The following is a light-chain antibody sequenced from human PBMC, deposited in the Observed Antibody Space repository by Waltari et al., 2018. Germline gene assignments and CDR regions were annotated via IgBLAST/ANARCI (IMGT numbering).Light chain of an antibody. CDR3: QQYYRPPQT. CDR1: QSLLYSSNTQNY. J-gene: IGKJ2*01. V-gene: IGKV4-1*01. CDR2: WAS. Sequence: DIVLTQSPDSLSVSLGGRATINCKSSQSLLYSSNTQNYLAWFQQKPGQPPNLRMYWASTLESGVPDRFSGSGSGTDFTLTITDLQAEDVAIYYCQQYYRPPQTFGQGTKLEIK.